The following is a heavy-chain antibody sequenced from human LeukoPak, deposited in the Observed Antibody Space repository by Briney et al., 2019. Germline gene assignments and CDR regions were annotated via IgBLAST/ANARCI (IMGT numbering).Heavy chain of an antibody. CDR3: ARDRSSSWRQYYYYYYGMDV. D-gene: IGHD6-13*01. J-gene: IGHJ6*02. CDR1: GFTFSSYT. CDR2: ISYDGSNK. Sequence: GGSLRLSCAASGFTFSSYTMHWVRQAPGKGLEWVALISYDGSNKYYADSVKGRLTISRDNSKNTLYLQMNSLRAEDTAVYYCARDRSSSWRQYYYYYYGMDVWGQGTTVTVSS. V-gene: IGHV3-30*04.